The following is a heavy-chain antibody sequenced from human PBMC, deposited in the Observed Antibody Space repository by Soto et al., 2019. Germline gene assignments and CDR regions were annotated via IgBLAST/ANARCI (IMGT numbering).Heavy chain of an antibody. Sequence: PSERLSVTCAVYGLSFSVNYCSCIRPPPGKGLEWIGEINHSGSTNYNPSLKSRVTISVDTSKNQFSLKLSSVTAADTAVYYCARGPSIAARGFDYWGQGTLVTVS. CDR2: INHSGST. CDR1: GLSFSVNY. CDR3: ARGPSIAARGFDY. V-gene: IGHV4-34*01. D-gene: IGHD6-6*01. J-gene: IGHJ4*02.